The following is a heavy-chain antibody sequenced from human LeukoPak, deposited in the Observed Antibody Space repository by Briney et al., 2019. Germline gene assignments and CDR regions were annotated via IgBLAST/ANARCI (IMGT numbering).Heavy chain of an antibody. D-gene: IGHD1-1*01. V-gene: IGHV1-2*02. CDR3: ARVQLERPDY. CDR2: INPNSGGT. CDR1: GYTFTSYG. Sequence: ASVKVSCKASGYTFTSYGISWVRQAPGQGLEWMGWINPNSGGTNYAQKFQGRVAMTRDTSISTAYMELSRLRSDDTAVYYCARVQLERPDYWGQGTLVTVSS. J-gene: IGHJ4*02.